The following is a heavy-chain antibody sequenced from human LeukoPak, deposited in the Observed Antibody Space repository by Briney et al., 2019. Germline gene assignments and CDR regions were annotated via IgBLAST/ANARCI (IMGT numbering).Heavy chain of an antibody. V-gene: IGHV4-39*01. CDR1: GGSISSGTYY. Sequence: SETLSLTCIVSGGSISSGTYYWGWIRQPPGKGLEWIGSIYYSGSTYYNPSLKSRVTISVDTSKNQFSLKLSSVTAADTAVYYCARGSQSLGYCSGGSCRAKIFDYWGQGTLVTVSS. J-gene: IGHJ4*02. D-gene: IGHD2-15*01. CDR3: ARGSQSLGYCSGGSCRAKIFDY. CDR2: IYYSGST.